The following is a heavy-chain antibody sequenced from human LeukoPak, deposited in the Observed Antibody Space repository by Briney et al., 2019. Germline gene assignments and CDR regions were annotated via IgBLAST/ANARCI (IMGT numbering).Heavy chain of an antibody. Sequence: PGGSLRLSCAASGFTFSSYSMNWVHQAPGKGLEWVSSISSSSSYIYYADSVKSRFTISRDNAKNSLYLQMNSLRAEDTAVYYCARGGSVVVPAAILGYFDYWGQGTLVTVSS. CDR1: GFTFSSYS. J-gene: IGHJ4*02. CDR2: ISSSSSYI. CDR3: ARGGSVVVPAAILGYFDY. V-gene: IGHV3-21*01. D-gene: IGHD2-2*02.